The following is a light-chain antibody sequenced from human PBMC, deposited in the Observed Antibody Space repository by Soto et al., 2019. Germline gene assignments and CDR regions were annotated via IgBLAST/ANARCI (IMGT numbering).Light chain of an antibody. CDR3: SSYTSGSTPYV. CDR2: DVT. CDR1: SSDVGAYDY. Sequence: QSALTQPASVSGSPGQSITISCTGTSSDVGAYDYVSWYQQYPGKAPKLMIYDVTDRPSGVSDRFFGSKSGNPASLTISGLQAEDEADYYCSSYTSGSTPYVFGTGTKLTVL. V-gene: IGLV2-14*03. J-gene: IGLJ1*01.